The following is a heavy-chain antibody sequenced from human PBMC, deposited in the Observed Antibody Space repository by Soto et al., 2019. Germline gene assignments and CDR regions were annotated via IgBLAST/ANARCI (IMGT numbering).Heavy chain of an antibody. V-gene: IGHV4-30-4*01. CDR1: GGSISSGDYS. D-gene: IGHD3-3*01. Sequence: SETLSLTCTVSGGSISSGDYSWSWVRQSPGRGLEWIGHIYNSGITYYNPSLKSRVVISIDTSRNQFSLRLNSLTAADRAVYFCARGVTVFGLVSRFWFDPWGQGTVVTVSS. CDR3: ARGVTVFGLVSRFWFDP. J-gene: IGHJ5*02. CDR2: IYNSGIT.